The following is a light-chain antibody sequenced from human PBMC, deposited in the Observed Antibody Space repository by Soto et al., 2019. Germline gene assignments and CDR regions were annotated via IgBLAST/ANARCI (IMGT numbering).Light chain of an antibody. V-gene: IGLV2-14*01. Sequence: QSALTQPASVSGSPGQSITICCTGTSSDIGGYNYVSWYQQHPGKAPKLMIYEVSNRPSGVSNRFSGSKSGNTASLTISGLQAEDEADYYCSSFRSTTTLFGGGTKLTVL. CDR3: SSFRSTTTL. J-gene: IGLJ2*01. CDR1: SSDIGGYNY. CDR2: EVS.